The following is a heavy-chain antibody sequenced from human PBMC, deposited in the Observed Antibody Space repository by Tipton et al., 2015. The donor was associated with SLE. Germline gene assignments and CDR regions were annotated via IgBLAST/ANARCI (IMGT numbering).Heavy chain of an antibody. V-gene: IGHV4-59*01. D-gene: IGHD2-2*01. CDR3: AASVLPTAPDGFDI. CDR1: GGSFGSYY. Sequence: TLSLTCTLSGGSFGSYYWNWIRQTPGKGLEWIGYIYYSGSTNYNASLKSRVTVSEDTSKKQFSLKLKYVTAADTAVYYCAASVLPTAPDGFDIWGQGTMVTVYS. CDR2: IYYSGST. J-gene: IGHJ3*02.